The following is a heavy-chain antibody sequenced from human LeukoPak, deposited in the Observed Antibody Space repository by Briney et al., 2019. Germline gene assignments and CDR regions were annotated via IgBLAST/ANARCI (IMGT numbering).Heavy chain of an antibody. V-gene: IGHV4-59*08. J-gene: IGHJ4*02. Sequence: SETLSLTCSVSGGSISSYYWSWIRQPPGKGLEWIGYIYYRGSTNYNPSLKSRVTISVDTSKNQFSLKLSSVTAADTAVYYCATSGWYLLPGVYWGQGTLVTVSS. D-gene: IGHD6-19*01. CDR3: ATSGWYLLPGVY. CDR1: GGSISSYY. CDR2: IYYRGST.